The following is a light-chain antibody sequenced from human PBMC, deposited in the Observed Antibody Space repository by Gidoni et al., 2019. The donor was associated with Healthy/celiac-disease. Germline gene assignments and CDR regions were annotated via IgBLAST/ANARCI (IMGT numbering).Light chain of an antibody. CDR1: QSLMHSNGYNY. V-gene: IGKV2-28*01. CDR3: MQALQTPYT. Sequence: EIVMTQSPPPPLVTAGEPASISSRSSQSLMHSNGYNYLDWYLQKPGQSPQLLIYLGSNRASGIPDRFSGSGSGTDFTLTISSVEAEDFGVYYCMQALQTPYTFGQGTKLEIK. J-gene: IGKJ2*01. CDR2: LGS.